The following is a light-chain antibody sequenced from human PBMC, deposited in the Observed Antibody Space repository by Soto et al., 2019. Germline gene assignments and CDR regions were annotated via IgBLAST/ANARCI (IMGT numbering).Light chain of an antibody. J-gene: IGKJ5*01. CDR1: QDIDTY. CDR3: QQRSRWPLT. V-gene: IGKV3-11*01. Sequence: EIVLTQSPVTLSSSPGETVTLSCRASQDIDTYLAWYQQRPGQAPRLLIYDSSERATDVPGRFSGSGSGTDFTLTISSLESDDFAVYYCQQRSRWPLTFGQGTRLDI. CDR2: DSS.